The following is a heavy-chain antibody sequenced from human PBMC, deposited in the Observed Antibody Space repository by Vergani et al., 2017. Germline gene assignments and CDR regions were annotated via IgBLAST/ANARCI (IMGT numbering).Heavy chain of an antibody. CDR2: ISWNSGAV. V-gene: IGHV3-9*01. CDR3: ARDTVTGSRYFDY. D-gene: IGHD6-19*01. Sequence: EVDLVESGGGLAQPGGSLRLSCEASGITFWKFGMHWVRQGPGKGLEWDSGISWNSGAVDYADSVRGRFTISRDNSKNTLFLQMNSLRPEDTAVYYCARDTVTGSRYFDYWGQGTLVTVSS. J-gene: IGHJ4*02. CDR1: GITFWKFG.